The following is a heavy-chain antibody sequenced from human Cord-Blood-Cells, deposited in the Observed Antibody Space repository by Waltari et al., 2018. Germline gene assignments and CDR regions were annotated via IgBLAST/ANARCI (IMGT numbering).Heavy chain of an antibody. D-gene: IGHD1-26*01. CDR2: IYYSGST. Sequence: QLQLQESGPGLVKPSETLSPTCTVSGGSISSSSSYGGWIRQPPGKGLEWIGSIYYSGSTYYNPSLKSRVTISVDTSKNQFSLKLSSVTAADTAVYYCARRHSGSYDAFDIWGQGTMVTVSS. CDR1: GGSISSSSSY. V-gene: IGHV4-39*01. J-gene: IGHJ3*02. CDR3: ARRHSGSYDAFDI.